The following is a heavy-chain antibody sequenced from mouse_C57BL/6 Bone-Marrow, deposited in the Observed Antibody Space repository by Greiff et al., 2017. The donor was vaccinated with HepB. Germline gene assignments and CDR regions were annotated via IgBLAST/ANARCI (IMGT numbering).Heavy chain of an antibody. CDR2: ISSGSSTI. CDR1: GFTFSDYG. V-gene: IGHV5-17*01. Sequence: EVKLQESGGGLVKPGGSLKLSCAASGFTFSDYGMHWVRQAPEKGLEWVAYISSGSSTIYYADTVKGRFTISRDNAKNTLFLQMTSLRSEDTAMYYCATVYYDLFAYWGQGTLVTVSA. CDR3: ATVYYDLFAY. J-gene: IGHJ3*01. D-gene: IGHD2-4*01.